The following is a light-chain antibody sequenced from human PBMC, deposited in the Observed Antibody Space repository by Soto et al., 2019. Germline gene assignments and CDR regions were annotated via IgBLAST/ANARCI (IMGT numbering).Light chain of an antibody. CDR1: SSDVGSYNL. J-gene: IGLJ3*02. CDR3: CSYAGSSTLV. V-gene: IGLV2-23*01. CDR2: EGS. Sequence: QSALTQPASLSGSPGQSITISCTGTSSDVGSYNLVSWYQQHPGKAPKLMIYEGSKRPSGDSNRFSGSKSGNTASLTISGLQAEDEADYYCCSYAGSSTLVFGGGTKLTVL.